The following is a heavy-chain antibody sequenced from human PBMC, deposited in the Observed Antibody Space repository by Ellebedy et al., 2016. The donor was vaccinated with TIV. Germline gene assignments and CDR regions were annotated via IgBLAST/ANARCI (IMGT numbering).Heavy chain of an antibody. CDR1: GFTFSSYA. J-gene: IGHJ2*01. CDR2: ISYDGSNK. Sequence: GGSLRLSXAASGFTFSSYAMHWVRQAPGKGLEWVAVISYDGSNKYYADSVKGRFTISRDNSKNTLYLQMNSLRAEDTAVYYCARVEDSSGYYFFWYFDLWGRGTLVTVSS. V-gene: IGHV3-30-3*01. CDR3: ARVEDSSGYYFFWYFDL. D-gene: IGHD3-22*01.